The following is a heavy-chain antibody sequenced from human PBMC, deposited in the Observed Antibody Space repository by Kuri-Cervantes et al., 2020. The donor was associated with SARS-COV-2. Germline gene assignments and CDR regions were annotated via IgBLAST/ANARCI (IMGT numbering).Heavy chain of an antibody. D-gene: IGHD1-1*01. CDR1: GDSINSQYS. J-gene: IGHJ4*02. CDR3: ARWKITGAAGFDF. CDR2: VQTSGST. Sequence: SCTVSGDSINSQYSWNWIRQAAGKGLEWIGRVQTSGSTDYNASLKSRVTMSVDTSENQFSLRLTSVTAADTAIYYCARWKITGAAGFDFWGQGTLVTVSS. V-gene: IGHV4-4*07.